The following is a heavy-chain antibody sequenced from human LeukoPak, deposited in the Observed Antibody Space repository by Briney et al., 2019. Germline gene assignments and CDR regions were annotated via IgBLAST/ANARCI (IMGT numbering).Heavy chain of an antibody. Sequence: PGGSLRLSCAASGFTFSSYAMSWVRQAPGKGLEWVSSFSGSADSTYYADSVKGRFTISRDNSKNTLYLQMNSLRAEDTAVYYCAKDKVRYFGGTMIASLDYWGQGTLVTVSS. V-gene: IGHV3-23*01. CDR3: AKDKVRYFGGTMIASLDY. CDR1: GFTFSSYA. CDR2: FSGSADST. D-gene: IGHD3-22*01. J-gene: IGHJ4*02.